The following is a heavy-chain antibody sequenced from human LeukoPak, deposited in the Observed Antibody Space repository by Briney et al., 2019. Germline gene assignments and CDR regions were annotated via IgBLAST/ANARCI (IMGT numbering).Heavy chain of an antibody. CDR1: GFTFSSYG. Sequence: PGGSLRLSCAASGFTFSSYGMHWVRQAPGKGLEWVAFIRYDGSNKYYADSVKGRFTISRDNSKNTLYLQMNSLRAEETAVYYCAKAGTLDTAMMHFDYWGQGTLVTVSS. CDR3: AKAGTLDTAMMHFDY. D-gene: IGHD5-18*01. V-gene: IGHV3-30*02. CDR2: IRYDGSNK. J-gene: IGHJ4*02.